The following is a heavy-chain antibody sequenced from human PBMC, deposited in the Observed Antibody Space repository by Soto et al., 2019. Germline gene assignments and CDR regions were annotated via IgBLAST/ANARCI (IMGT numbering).Heavy chain of an antibody. D-gene: IGHD3-10*01. CDR2: IYYSGST. CDR1: GGSISSYY. CDR3: ARSVYYYGSGSYLFDY. Sequence: PSETLSLTWTVSGGSISSYYGSWIRQPPGKGLEWIGYIYYSGSTNYNPSLKTRVTISVDTSKTQFSLKLSSVTAADTAVYYCARSVYYYGSGSYLFDYWGQGTLVTVSS. J-gene: IGHJ4*02. V-gene: IGHV4-59*01.